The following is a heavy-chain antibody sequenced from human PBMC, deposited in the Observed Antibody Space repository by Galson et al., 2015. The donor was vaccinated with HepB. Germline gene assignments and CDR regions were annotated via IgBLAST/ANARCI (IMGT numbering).Heavy chain of an antibody. CDR1: GFTFSSCG. Sequence: SLRLSCAASGFTFSSCGMHWVRQAPGKGLEWVAVIWYDGSNKYYADSVKGRFTISRDNSKTTMYLQMNSLRAEDTAVYFCTRAPIRGLYYFDYWGQGTLVTVSS. CDR2: IWYDGSNK. CDR3: TRAPIRGLYYFDY. J-gene: IGHJ4*02. D-gene: IGHD3-10*01. V-gene: IGHV3-33*01.